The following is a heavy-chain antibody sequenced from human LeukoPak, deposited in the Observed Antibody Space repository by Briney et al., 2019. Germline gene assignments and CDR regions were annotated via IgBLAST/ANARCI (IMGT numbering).Heavy chain of an antibody. CDR2: IYTSGST. Sequence: SEILSLTCTVSGGSVNSGRYYWSWIRQPAGKGLEWIGRIYTSGSTNYNPTLKSRVTISVVTSKNQFSLNLNSVTAADTAVYYCARFYYGDFTFDYWGQGTLVTVSS. CDR1: GGSVNSGRYY. D-gene: IGHD4-17*01. CDR3: ARFYYGDFTFDY. J-gene: IGHJ4*02. V-gene: IGHV4-61*02.